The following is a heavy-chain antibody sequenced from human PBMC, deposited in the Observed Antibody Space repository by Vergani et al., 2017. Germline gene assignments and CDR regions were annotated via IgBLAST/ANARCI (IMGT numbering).Heavy chain of an antibody. J-gene: IGHJ4*02. CDR2: ISYDGSNK. CDR3: ARGVTYDSSGMGY. V-gene: IGHV3-30-3*01. Sequence: QVQLVESGGGVVQPGRSLRLSCAASGFTFSSYAMHWVRQAPGKGLEWVAVISYDGSNKYYADSVKGRFTISRDNSKNTLYLQMNSLRAEDTAVYYCARGVTYDSSGMGYWGQGTLVTVSS. CDR1: GFTFSSYA. D-gene: IGHD3-22*01.